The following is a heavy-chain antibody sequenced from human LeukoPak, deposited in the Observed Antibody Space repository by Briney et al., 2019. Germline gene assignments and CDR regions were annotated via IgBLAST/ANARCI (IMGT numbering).Heavy chain of an antibody. J-gene: IGHJ5*02. D-gene: IGHD6-13*01. V-gene: IGHV3-9*01. Sequence: GGSLRLSCAASGFTFDDYAMHWVRQAPGKGLEWVSGISWNSGSIGYADSVKGRFTISRDNAKNSLYLQMNSLRAEDTALYYCAKGISQQLAFWFDPWGQGTLVTVSS. CDR1: GFTFDDYA. CDR3: AKGISQQLAFWFDP. CDR2: ISWNSGSI.